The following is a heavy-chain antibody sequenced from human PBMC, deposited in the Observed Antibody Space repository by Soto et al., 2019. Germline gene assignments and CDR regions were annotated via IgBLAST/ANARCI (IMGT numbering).Heavy chain of an antibody. CDR2: ISAYNGNT. CDR1: GYTFTSYG. CDR3: ARDLAGSPLGYSYGLRGAFDI. Sequence: ASVKVSCKASGYTFTSYGISWVRQAPGQGLEWMGWISAYNGNTNYAQKLQGRVTMTTDTSTSTAYMELRSLRSDDTAVYYCARDLAGSPLGYSYGLRGAFDIWGQGTMVTVSS. J-gene: IGHJ3*02. V-gene: IGHV1-18*01. D-gene: IGHD5-18*01.